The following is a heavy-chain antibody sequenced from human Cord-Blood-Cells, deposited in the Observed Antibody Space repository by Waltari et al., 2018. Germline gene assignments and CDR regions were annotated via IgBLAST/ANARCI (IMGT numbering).Heavy chain of an antibody. CDR1: GFTFRNAC. J-gene: IGHJ3*02. CDR3: TTGRIAAPRAFDI. D-gene: IGHD6-6*01. Sequence: EVQLVESGGGLVKPGGSLRLSCAASGFTFRNACMSWVRQAPGKGLEWVGRIKSKTDGGTTDYAAPVKGRFTISRDDSKNTLYLQMNSLKTEDTAVYYCTTGRIAAPRAFDIWGQGTMVTVSS. V-gene: IGHV3-15*01. CDR2: IKSKTDGGTT.